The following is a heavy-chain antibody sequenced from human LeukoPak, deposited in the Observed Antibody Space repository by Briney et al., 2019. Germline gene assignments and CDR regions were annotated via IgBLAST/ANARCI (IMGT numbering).Heavy chain of an antibody. CDR3: ARYVAALDI. CDR2: ISKSGTT. J-gene: IGHJ3*02. CDR1: GVSTSNYY. D-gene: IGHD2-21*01. V-gene: IGHV4-59*01. Sequence: SETLSLTCSVSGVSTSNYYWSWIQLPPEKGLERIGFISKSGTTSCNPSLRSRVTISVDTSKNEVSLKLTSVTAADTAVYYCARYVAALDIWGRGTMVTVPS.